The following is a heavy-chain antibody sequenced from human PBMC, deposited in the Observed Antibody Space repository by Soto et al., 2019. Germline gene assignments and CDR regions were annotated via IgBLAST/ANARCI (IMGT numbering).Heavy chain of an antibody. CDR1: GFTFSSYA. D-gene: IGHD3-3*01. CDR3: AKGPIFGVENIYDY. J-gene: IGHJ4*02. V-gene: IGHV3-23*01. Sequence: EVQLLESGGGLVQPGGSLRLSCAASGFTFSSYAMSWVRQAPGKGLEWVSGMSGSGGTAYYRDSGKGRFTISRDNSKQTLYLQMSSLRAEDTALYYCAKGPIFGVENIYDYWVQGTLVTVSS. CDR2: MSGSGGTA.